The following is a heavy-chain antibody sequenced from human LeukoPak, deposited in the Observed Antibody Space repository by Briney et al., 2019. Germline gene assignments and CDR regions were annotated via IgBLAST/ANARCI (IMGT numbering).Heavy chain of an antibody. CDR1: GFTFSSYS. D-gene: IGHD2-15*01. CDR2: ISSSSSYI. CDR3: AREGVVVVAATGSMDV. Sequence: PGGSLRLSCAASGFTFSSYSMNWVRQAPGKGLEWVSSISSSSSYIYYADSVKGRFTISRDNAKNSLYLQMNSLRAEDTAVYYCAREGVVVVAATGSMDVWGKGTTVTVSS. J-gene: IGHJ6*03. V-gene: IGHV3-21*01.